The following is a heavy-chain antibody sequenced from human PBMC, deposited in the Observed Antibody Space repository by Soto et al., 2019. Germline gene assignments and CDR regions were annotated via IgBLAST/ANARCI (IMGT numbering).Heavy chain of an antibody. J-gene: IGHJ4*02. D-gene: IGHD1-26*01. Sequence: QLQRQVSGPGLVKPSETLSLTCNVSGESMSNPAYYWGWIRQTPGKGLEWIGSIFYTGSAYYNSALKSRVTISVDTSKNQFALKLLSVAAADTAIYYCARLKSTYSGSYYGGGFFDYWGQGSLVTVSS. CDR1: GESMSNPAYY. CDR3: ARLKSTYSGSYYGGGFFDY. V-gene: IGHV4-39*01. CDR2: IFYTGSA.